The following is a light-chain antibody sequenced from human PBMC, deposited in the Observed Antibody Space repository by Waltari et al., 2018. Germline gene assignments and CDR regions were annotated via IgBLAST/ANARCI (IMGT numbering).Light chain of an antibody. CDR3: CSYAGSYTYV. CDR2: DVT. Sequence: QSALTQPRSVSGSTGQSVTVSCSGTSGDVGAYDSVSWYQQYPGKAPQVVIYDVTKRPSGIPDRFSGSKSGNTASLTISGLQADDEADYYCCSYAGSYTYVFGSGTKVTVL. J-gene: IGLJ1*01. CDR1: SGDVGAYDS. V-gene: IGLV2-11*01.